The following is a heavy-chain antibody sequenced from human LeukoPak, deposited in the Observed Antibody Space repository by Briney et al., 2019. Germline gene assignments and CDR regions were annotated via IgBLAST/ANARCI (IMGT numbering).Heavy chain of an antibody. D-gene: IGHD2-2*01. Sequence: SETLSLTCTVSGGSISSYYWSWIRQPAGKGLEWIGRIYTSGSTNYNPSLKSRVTISVDKSKNQFSLKLSSVPAADTAVYYCARVGGYCSSTSCYNWFDPWGQGTLVTVSS. J-gene: IGHJ5*02. CDR2: IYTSGST. CDR3: ARVGGYCSSTSCYNWFDP. V-gene: IGHV4-4*07. CDR1: GGSISSYY.